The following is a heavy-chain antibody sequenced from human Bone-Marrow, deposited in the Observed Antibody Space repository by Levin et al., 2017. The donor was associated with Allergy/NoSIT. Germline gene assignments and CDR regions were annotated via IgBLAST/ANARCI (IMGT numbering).Heavy chain of an antibody. CDR2: MNPNSGNT. Sequence: GESLKISCKASGYTFTSYDINWVRQATGQGLEWMGWMNPNSGNTGYAQKFQGRVTMTRNTSISTAYMEQSSLRSEDTAVYYCASHHCTSATCSALLFDSWGQGTLVTVSS. V-gene: IGHV1-8*01. J-gene: IGHJ4*02. CDR3: ASHHCTSATCSALLFDS. CDR1: GYTFTSYD. D-gene: IGHD2-2*01.